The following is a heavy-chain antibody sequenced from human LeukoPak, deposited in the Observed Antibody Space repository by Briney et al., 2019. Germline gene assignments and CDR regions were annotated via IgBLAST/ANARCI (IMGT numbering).Heavy chain of an antibody. D-gene: IGHD2-2*01. Sequence: PGRSLRLSCAASGFTFSSFGMHWVRQAPGKGLEWVAVISYDGSYKNYADSVQGRFSISRDNPKNTLYLQMNTLSAEDTAVYYCGKERWGYCSSAGCPLFDSWGQGTLITVSS. CDR2: ISYDGSYK. J-gene: IGHJ4*02. CDR1: GFTFSSFG. CDR3: GKERWGYCSSAGCPLFDS. V-gene: IGHV3-30*18.